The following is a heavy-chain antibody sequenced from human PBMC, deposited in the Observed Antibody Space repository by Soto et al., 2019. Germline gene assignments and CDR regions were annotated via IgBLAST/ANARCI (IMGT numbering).Heavy chain of an antibody. Sequence: SETLSLTCTVSGGSISSYYWSWIRQPPGKGLEWIGYIYYSGSTNYNPSLTSRVTVSVDTSKNQFSLKLSSVTAADTAVYYCARQPTTADIDLWFDSWGQGTLVTVSS. V-gene: IGHV4-59*08. CDR2: IYYSGST. J-gene: IGHJ5*01. CDR3: ARQPTTADIDLWFDS. CDR1: GGSISSYY. D-gene: IGHD2-2*01.